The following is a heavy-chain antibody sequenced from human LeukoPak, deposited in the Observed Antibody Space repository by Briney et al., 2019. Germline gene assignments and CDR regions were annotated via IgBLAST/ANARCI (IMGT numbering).Heavy chain of an antibody. D-gene: IGHD6-6*01. CDR3: ARDRSSSMDYYYYMDV. CDR1: GYTFTGYY. J-gene: IGHJ6*03. V-gene: IGHV1-2*02. Sequence: ASVKVSCKASGYTFTGYYIYWVRQAPGQGLEWMGWINPNSGGTNYVQKFQGRVTMTRDTSIGTAYMELSRLRSADTAVYCSARDRSSSMDYYYYMDVWGKGTTVTVSS. CDR2: INPNSGGT.